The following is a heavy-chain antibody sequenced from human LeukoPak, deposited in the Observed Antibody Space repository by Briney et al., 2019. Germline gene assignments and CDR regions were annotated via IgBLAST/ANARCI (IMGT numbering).Heavy chain of an antibody. J-gene: IGHJ3*02. V-gene: IGHV3-21*01. Sequence: GGSLRLSCAASGFTFSSYSMNWVRQAPGKGLEWVSSISSSSSYIYYADSVKGRFTISRDNAKNSLYLQMNSLRAEDTAVYYCARWDFSLDAFDIWGQGTMVTVSS. D-gene: IGHD1-26*01. CDR3: ARWDFSLDAFDI. CDR1: GFTFSSYS. CDR2: ISSSSSYI.